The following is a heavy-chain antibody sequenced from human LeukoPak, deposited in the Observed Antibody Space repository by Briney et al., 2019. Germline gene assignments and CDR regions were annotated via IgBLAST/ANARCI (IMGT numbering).Heavy chain of an antibody. V-gene: IGHV3-30-3*01. Sequence: GRSLRLSCVASGFTFSSYAMHWVRQAPGKGLEWVATISYEGDNKYYADSLKARFTISRDNSKNTLYPQMNSLRGEDTAVYFCARGRNVVATSGYFDYWGQGALVTVSS. CDR2: ISYEGDNK. CDR3: ARGRNVVATSGYFDY. D-gene: IGHD5-12*01. J-gene: IGHJ4*02. CDR1: GFTFSSYA.